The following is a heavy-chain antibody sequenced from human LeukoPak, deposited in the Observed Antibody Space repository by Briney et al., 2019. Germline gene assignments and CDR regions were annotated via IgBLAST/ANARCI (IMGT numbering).Heavy chain of an antibody. D-gene: IGHD5-12*01. J-gene: IGHJ3*02. V-gene: IGHV4-39*07. CDR3: VGEGPLIPYGYTSGDSFDI. CDR2: MYHSGST. CDR1: GGSISSRSYF. Sequence: SETLSLTCTVSGGSISSRSYFWAWIRQPPGKGLEWIGSMYHSGSTHYNPSLTSRVTISVDTSKNQFSLKLTSVTAADTAMYFCVGEGPLIPYGYTSGDSFDIWGQGTMVTVSS.